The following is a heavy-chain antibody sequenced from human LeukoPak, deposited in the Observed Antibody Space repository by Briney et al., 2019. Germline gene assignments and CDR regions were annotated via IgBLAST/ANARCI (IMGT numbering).Heavy chain of an antibody. D-gene: IGHD3-10*01. CDR3: AGYGSGSYYNVAGLFDY. V-gene: IGHV3-30*04. J-gene: IGHJ4*02. CDR1: GFTFSSYA. Sequence: GGSLRLSCAASGFTFSSYAMHWVRQAPGKGLEWVAVISYDGSNKYYADSVKGRFTISRDNSKNTLYLQMNSLRAEDTAVYYCAGYGSGSYYNVAGLFDYWGQGTLVTVSS. CDR2: ISYDGSNK.